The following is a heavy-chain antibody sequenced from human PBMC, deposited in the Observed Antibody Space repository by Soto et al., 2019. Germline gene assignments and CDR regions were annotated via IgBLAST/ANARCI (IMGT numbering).Heavy chain of an antibody. Sequence: EVQLLESGGGLVQPGGSLRLSCAASGFTFSSYAMSWVRQAPGKGLEWVSDISGSGGSTYYADSVKGRFTISRDTSKHTLYLQMHSLRAEDTAVYYCAKAYTPYCSSTSCYVFDYWGQGTLVTVSS. CDR1: GFTFSSYA. J-gene: IGHJ4*02. V-gene: IGHV3-23*01. CDR3: AKAYTPYCSSTSCYVFDY. D-gene: IGHD2-2*01. CDR2: ISGSGGST.